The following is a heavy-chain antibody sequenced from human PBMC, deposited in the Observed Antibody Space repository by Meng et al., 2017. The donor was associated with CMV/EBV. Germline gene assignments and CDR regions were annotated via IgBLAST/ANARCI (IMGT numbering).Heavy chain of an antibody. CDR1: RFTFSGYW. CDR2: INSDGSSR. D-gene: IGHD1-1*01. CDR3: AILTSTVPR. Sequence: RLICADYRFTFSGYWMHWVRQAPGNGLVWVSHINSDGSSRRDADSEKGRFTNSRDNAKNTVYLQMDSLRAEDTAVYYCAILTSTVPRWGQGTLVTVSS. V-gene: IGHV3-74*01. J-gene: IGHJ4*02.